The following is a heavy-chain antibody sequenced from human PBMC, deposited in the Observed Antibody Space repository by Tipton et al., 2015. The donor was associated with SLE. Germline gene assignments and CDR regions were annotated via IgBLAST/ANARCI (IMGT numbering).Heavy chain of an antibody. V-gene: IGHV4-59*01. CDR1: GGSISSYY. CDR2: IYYSGST. J-gene: IGHJ6*03. CDR3: ARLSLGYYYYMDV. Sequence: TLSLTCTVSGGSISSYYWSWIRQPPGKGLEWIGYIYYSGSTNYNPSLKSRVTISVDTSKNQFSLKLSSVTAADTAVYYCARLSLGYYYYMDVWGKGTTVTVSS.